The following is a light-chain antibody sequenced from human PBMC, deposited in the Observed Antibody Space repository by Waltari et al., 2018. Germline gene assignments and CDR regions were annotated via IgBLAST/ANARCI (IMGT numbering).Light chain of an antibody. CDR1: GSHIGAGYE. CDR3: QSYDTSLSVV. CDR2: GST. V-gene: IGLV1-40*01. Sequence: QSVLTQPPSVSGAPGQRVTISCTGSGSHIGAGYEVHWYQQLPRAAPKLLIYGSTSRPLGVPARFFGSTSGTSASLAIIGLQAEDEAEYYCQSYDTSLSVVFGGGTKLTVL. J-gene: IGLJ3*02.